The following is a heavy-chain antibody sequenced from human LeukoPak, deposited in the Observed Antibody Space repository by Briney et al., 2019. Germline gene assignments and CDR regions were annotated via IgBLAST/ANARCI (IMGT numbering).Heavy chain of an antibody. V-gene: IGHV3-11*05. CDR1: GFMFSDYY. CDR3: ARDLRYSGSLFDY. CDR2: ITGTNYT. Sequence: PGGSLRFSCAASGFMFSDYYMNWIRQAPGKGLEWISYITGTNYTNYADSVKGRFTISRDNAKNSLYLQMHSLRAEDTAVYYCARDLRYSGSLFDYWGQRTMAADSS. J-gene: IGHJ4*02. D-gene: IGHD1-26*01.